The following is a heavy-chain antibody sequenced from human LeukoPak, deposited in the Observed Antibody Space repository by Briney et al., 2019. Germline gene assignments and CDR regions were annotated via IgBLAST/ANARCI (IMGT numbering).Heavy chain of an antibody. Sequence: PGGSLRLSCAASGFTVSSNYMNWVRQAPGKGLEWVSYVSSSGSTIYYADSVKGRFTISRDNAKNSLYLQMNSLRAEDTAVYYCARGTFTPGPWGQGTLVTVSS. CDR1: GFTVSSNY. CDR3: ARGTFTPGP. J-gene: IGHJ5*02. CDR2: VSSSGSTI. V-gene: IGHV3-48*01.